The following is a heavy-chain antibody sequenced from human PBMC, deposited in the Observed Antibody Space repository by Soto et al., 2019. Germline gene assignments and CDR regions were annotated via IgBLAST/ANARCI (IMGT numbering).Heavy chain of an antibody. CDR3: ARWYYCSSGWFDY. J-gene: IGHJ4*02. CDR2: IYYSGST. V-gene: IGHV4-59*11. D-gene: IGHD3-22*01. CDR1: GGSISSHY. Sequence: SETLSLTCTVSGGSISSHYWSWIRQPPGKGLEWIGYIYYSGSTNYNPSLKSRVTISVDTSKNQFSLKLSSVIAADTAVYYCARWYYCSSGWFDYWGQGALVTVSS.